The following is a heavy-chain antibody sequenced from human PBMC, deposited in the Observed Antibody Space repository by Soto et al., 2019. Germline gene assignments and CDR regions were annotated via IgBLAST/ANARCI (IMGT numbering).Heavy chain of an antibody. D-gene: IGHD3-16*02. Sequence: GGSLRLSCAASGFTFSSYAMHWVRQAPGKGLEWAAAISYDANNKYYPDSVKGRFTVSRDNSKNTVYLQMNGLRAEDTAVYFCAREDYDYVRGTYRHLSFDFWGQGALVTVSS. J-gene: IGHJ4*02. V-gene: IGHV3-30-3*01. CDR1: GFTFSSYA. CDR2: ISYDANNK. CDR3: AREDYDYVRGTYRHLSFDF.